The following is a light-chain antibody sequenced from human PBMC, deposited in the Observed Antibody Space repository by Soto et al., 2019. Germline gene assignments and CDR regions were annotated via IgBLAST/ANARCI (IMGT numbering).Light chain of an antibody. CDR2: NNN. Sequence: QSALTQPPSASGTPGQGVPISCSGITSNIGSNTVNWYQQLPGTAPKLLIYNNNQRPSGVPDRFSGSKSGTSASLAIGGLQSDDEADYYCAAWDDSLNGYVFGTGTKVTVL. V-gene: IGLV1-44*01. CDR1: TSNIGSNT. J-gene: IGLJ1*01. CDR3: AAWDDSLNGYV.